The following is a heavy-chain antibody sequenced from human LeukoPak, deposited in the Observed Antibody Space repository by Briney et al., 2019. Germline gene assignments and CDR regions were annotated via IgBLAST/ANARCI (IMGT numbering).Heavy chain of an antibody. Sequence: GGSLRLSCAASGITFSTSGMHWVRQAPGKGLEWVAFIWSDGSNKYHADSVKGRFTISRDNSKDTLYLQMNSLRAEDTAVYYCAKGYGGYIDYWGQGTLVTVSS. CDR1: GITFSTSG. V-gene: IGHV3-30*02. J-gene: IGHJ4*02. CDR3: AKGYGGYIDY. D-gene: IGHD1-26*01. CDR2: IWSDGSNK.